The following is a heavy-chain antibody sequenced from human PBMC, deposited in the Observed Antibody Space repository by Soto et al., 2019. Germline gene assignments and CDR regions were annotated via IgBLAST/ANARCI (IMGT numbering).Heavy chain of an antibody. V-gene: IGHV2-5*01. CDR2: IYYNDDR. Sequence: GPTLVNPTQTLTLTCTFSGFSFTTAGVAVGWIRQTPGGALEWLTLIYYNDDRRFSPSLKTRLTITGDTSKNQVVLSLTNVGPGDTATYFCAHSDGGSEIIYFDFWGQGIPVTVSS. D-gene: IGHD5-12*01. CDR1: GFSFTTAGVA. J-gene: IGHJ4*02. CDR3: AHSDGGSEIIYFDF.